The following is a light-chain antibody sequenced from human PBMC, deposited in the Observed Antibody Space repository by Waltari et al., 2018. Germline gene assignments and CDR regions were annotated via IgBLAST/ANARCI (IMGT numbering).Light chain of an antibody. J-gene: IGKJ2*01. V-gene: IGKV2-28*01. Sequence: IVMTQSPLSLPVTPGEAAAISCRASQSLLDRNGYNYLYWYLQKPRQSPQLLIYCGSTRASGVPDRFSGDASGTQFTLRISRVEAEDVGVYYCMQARQTPYTFGQGTKLEIK. CDR3: MQARQTPYT. CDR1: QSLLDRNGYNY. CDR2: CGS.